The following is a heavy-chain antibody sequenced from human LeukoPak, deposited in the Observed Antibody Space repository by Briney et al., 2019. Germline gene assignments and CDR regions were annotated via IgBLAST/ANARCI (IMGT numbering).Heavy chain of an antibody. Sequence: SQTLSLTCTVSGGSISSGGYYWSWIRQHPGKGLEWIGYIYYSGSTHYNPSLKSRVTISVDTSKNQFSLKLSSVTAADTAVYYCARGGAYYYDSSGYLRYFDYWGQGTLVTVSS. CDR3: ARGGAYYYDSSGYLRYFDY. V-gene: IGHV4-31*03. CDR2: IYYSGST. D-gene: IGHD3-22*01. J-gene: IGHJ4*02. CDR1: GGSISSGGYY.